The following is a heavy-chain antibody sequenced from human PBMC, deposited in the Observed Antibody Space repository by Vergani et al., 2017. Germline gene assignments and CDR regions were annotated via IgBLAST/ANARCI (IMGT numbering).Heavy chain of an antibody. CDR2: IFPSGNS. Sequence: QVNLQESGPGLVKPSETLSLTCAVSGDSITNGGFSWNWIRQPPGKGPEWIGYIFPSGNSDYNPSLKNRVSISLDKSKNQFSLLVNSVTAADTAVYFCARSSLKALVGYYYYMDVWGKGKTVIVSS. J-gene: IGHJ6*03. V-gene: IGHV4-30-2*01. CDR1: GDSITNGGFS. D-gene: IGHD3-16*02. CDR3: ARSSLKALVGYYYYMDV.